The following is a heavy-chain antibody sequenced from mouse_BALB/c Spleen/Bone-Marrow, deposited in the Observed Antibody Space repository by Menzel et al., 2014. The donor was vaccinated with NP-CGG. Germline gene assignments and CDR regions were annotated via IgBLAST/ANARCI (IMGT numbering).Heavy chain of an antibody. V-gene: IGHV7-3*02. CDR1: GFTFTDYY. J-gene: IGHJ4*01. Sequence: EVMLVESGGGLVQPGGSLRLSCATSGFTFTDYYMSWVRQPPGKALEWLGFIRNKANGYTTEYSASVKGRFTISRDNSQSIIYLQMNTRRAEDSAAYYCAREYGNLHYYAMDYWGQGTSVTVSS. CDR3: AREYGNLHYYAMDY. CDR2: IRNKANGYTT. D-gene: IGHD2-1*01.